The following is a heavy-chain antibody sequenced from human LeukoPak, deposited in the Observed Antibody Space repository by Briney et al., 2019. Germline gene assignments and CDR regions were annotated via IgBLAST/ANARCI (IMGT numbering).Heavy chain of an antibody. CDR3: ARDLSGYDYNWFDP. CDR1: GFTFSSYW. CDR2: IKQDGSEK. V-gene: IGHV3-7*03. Sequence: GGSLRLSCAASGFTFSSYWMSWVRQAPGKGLEWVANIKQDGSEKYYVDSVKGRFTISRDNAKNSLYLQMNSLRAEDTAVYYCARDLSGYDYNWFDPWGQGTLDTVSS. D-gene: IGHD5-12*01. J-gene: IGHJ5*02.